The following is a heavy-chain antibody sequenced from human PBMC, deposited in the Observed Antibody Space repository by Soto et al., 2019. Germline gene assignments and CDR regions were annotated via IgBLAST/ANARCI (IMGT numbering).Heavy chain of an antibody. CDR1: GGTFSSYA. D-gene: IGHD3-3*01. CDR3: ATPAGFWSGYYFPRFGSGSFDY. CDR2: IIPIFGTA. V-gene: IGHV1-69*06. Sequence: QVQLVQSGAEVKKPGSSVKVSCKASGGTFSSYAISWVRQAPGQGLEWLGGIIPIFGTANYAQKFQGRVTITADKSTSTASMELSSLRSEDTAVYYCATPAGFWSGYYFPRFGSGSFDYWGQGTLVTVSS. J-gene: IGHJ4*02.